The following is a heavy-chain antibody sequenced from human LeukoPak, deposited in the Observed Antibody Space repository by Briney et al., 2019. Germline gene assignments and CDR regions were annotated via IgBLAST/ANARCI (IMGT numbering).Heavy chain of an antibody. CDR3: ARLRIAAAGMVYGYFDY. D-gene: IGHD6-13*01. Sequence: GESLKISCKAPGYRFTKEWIAWVRQMPGKGLEWMGIIYPGDSETRYSPSFQGQVTISADKSISTAYLQWSSLKASDTAMYYCARLRIAAAGMVYGYFDYWGQGTLVTVSS. V-gene: IGHV5-51*01. J-gene: IGHJ4*02. CDR1: GYRFTKEW. CDR2: IYPGDSET.